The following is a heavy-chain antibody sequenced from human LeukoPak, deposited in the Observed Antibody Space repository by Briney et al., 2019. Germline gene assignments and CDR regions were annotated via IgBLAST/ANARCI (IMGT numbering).Heavy chain of an antibody. CDR2: ISGSGGDT. D-gene: IGHD6-6*01. V-gene: IGHV3-23*01. CDR3: AKDRGIAARYFDY. Sequence: GGSLRPSCAASGFTFRSYAMTWVRQAPGKGLEWVSAISGSGGDTFYADSVKGRFTISRDNSKNTLYLQMNSLRAEDTAVYYCAKDRGIAARYFDYWGQGTLVTVSS. CDR1: GFTFRSYA. J-gene: IGHJ4*02.